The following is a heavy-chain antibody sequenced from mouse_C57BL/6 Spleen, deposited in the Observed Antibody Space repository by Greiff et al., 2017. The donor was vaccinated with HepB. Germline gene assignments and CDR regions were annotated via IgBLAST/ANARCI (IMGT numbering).Heavy chain of an antibody. J-gene: IGHJ1*03. D-gene: IGHD1-1*01. V-gene: IGHV14-3*01. CDR1: GFNIKNTY. Sequence: VQLKQSVAELVRPGASVKLSCTASGFNIKNTYMHWVKQRPEQGLEWIGRIDPANGNTKYAPKFQGKATITADTSSNTAYLQLSSLTSEDTAIYYCARSVSYGSSPYWYFDVWGTGTTVTVSS. CDR3: ARSVSYGSSPYWYFDV. CDR2: IDPANGNT.